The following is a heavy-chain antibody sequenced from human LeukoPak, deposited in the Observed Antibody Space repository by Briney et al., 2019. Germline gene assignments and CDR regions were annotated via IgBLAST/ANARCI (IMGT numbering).Heavy chain of an antibody. Sequence: GGSLRLSCAASGFTFSSYGMHWVRQAPGKGLEWVAIIAYDGSDQYYAGSVKGRFTISRDNSKNTLYLQMNSLRAEDTAVYYCARDYDNSGPSFWGQGTLVTVSS. CDR1: GFTFSSYG. CDR2: IAYDGSDQ. J-gene: IGHJ4*02. V-gene: IGHV3-30*03. D-gene: IGHD3-22*01. CDR3: ARDYDNSGPSF.